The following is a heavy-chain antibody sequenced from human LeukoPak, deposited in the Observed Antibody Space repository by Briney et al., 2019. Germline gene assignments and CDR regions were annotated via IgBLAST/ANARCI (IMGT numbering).Heavy chain of an antibody. D-gene: IGHD6-19*01. CDR1: GFTFSSYW. CDR3: AKSREWLVLGSIDY. CDR2: ISGSGGST. J-gene: IGHJ4*02. V-gene: IGHV3-23*01. Sequence: GGSLRLSCAASGFTFSSYWMSWVRQAPGKGLESVSAISGSGGSTYYADSVKGRFTISRDNSKNTLYLQMNSLRAEDTAVYYCAKSREWLVLGSIDYWGQGTLVTVSS.